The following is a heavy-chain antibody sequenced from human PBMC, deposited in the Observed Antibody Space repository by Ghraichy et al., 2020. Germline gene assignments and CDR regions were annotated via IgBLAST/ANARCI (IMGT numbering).Heavy chain of an antibody. Sequence: GGSLRLSCAASGFNFRNYAMSWVRQAPGKGLEWVSLISGRGTDTFYADSVKGRFTISRDNSQNTVHLQMNSLRAEDTAMYYCAKDRISFNWNSYFDFWGQGILVTVSS. CDR2: ISGRGTDT. CDR1: GFNFRNYA. D-gene: IGHD1-7*01. CDR3: AKDRISFNWNSYFDF. J-gene: IGHJ4*02. V-gene: IGHV3-23*01.